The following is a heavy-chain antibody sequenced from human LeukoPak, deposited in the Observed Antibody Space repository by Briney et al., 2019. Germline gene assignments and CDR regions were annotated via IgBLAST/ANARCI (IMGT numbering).Heavy chain of an antibody. V-gene: IGHV3-33*01. Sequence: GGSLRLSCAASGFTFSSYGMHWVRQAPGKGLEWVAVIWHDGSNKYYADSVKGRFTISRDNSKNTLYLQMNSLRAEDTAVYYCARDVMSSGYYYGGFDYWGQGTLVTVSS. CDR3: ARDVMSSGYYYGGFDY. CDR1: GFTFSSYG. CDR2: IWHDGSNK. D-gene: IGHD3-22*01. J-gene: IGHJ4*02.